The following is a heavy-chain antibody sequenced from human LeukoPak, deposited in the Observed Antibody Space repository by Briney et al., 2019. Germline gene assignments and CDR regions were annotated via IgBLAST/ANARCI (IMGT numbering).Heavy chain of an antibody. Sequence: GGSLRLSCAASGFDFSTYAMTWVRQAPGKGLEWVSSIRPSGDDRKYADSVKGRFTISRDNSKNTLYLQMNSLRAEDTAVYYCARDAMATITGSDYWGQGTLVTVSS. CDR3: ARDAMATITGSDY. V-gene: IGHV3-23*01. D-gene: IGHD5-24*01. CDR2: IRPSGDDR. J-gene: IGHJ4*02. CDR1: GFDFSTYA.